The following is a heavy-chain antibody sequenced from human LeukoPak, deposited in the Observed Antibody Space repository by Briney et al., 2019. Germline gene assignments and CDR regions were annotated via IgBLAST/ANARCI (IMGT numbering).Heavy chain of an antibody. CDR2: ISYDGSNK. CDR3: ATRPRLDTAMA. V-gene: IGHV3-30*04. J-gene: IGHJ5*02. D-gene: IGHD5-18*01. Sequence: QPGGSLRLSCAASGFTFSSYAMHWVRQAPGKGLEWVAVISYDGSNKYYADSVKGRFTISRDNSKNTLYLQMNSLRAEDTAVYYCATRPRLDTAMAWGQGTLVTVSS. CDR1: GFTFSSYA.